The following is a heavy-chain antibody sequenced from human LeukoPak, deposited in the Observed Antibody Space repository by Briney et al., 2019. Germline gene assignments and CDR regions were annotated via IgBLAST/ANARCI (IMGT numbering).Heavy chain of an antibody. V-gene: IGHV1-2*06. D-gene: IGHD3-9*01. Sequence: AAVKVSCKASGYTFTGYYMHWVRQAPGQGLEWMGRINPNSGGTNYAQKFQGRVTMTRDTSISTAYMELSRLRSDDTAVYYCARIGRQKVLRYFDWLLQEYFQHWGQGTLVTVSS. CDR2: INPNSGGT. J-gene: IGHJ1*01. CDR3: ARIGRQKVLRYFDWLLQEYFQH. CDR1: GYTFTGYY.